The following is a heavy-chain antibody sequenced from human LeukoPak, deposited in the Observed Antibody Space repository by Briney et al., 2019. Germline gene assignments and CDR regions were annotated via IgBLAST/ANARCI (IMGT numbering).Heavy chain of an antibody. V-gene: IGHV1-69*05. CDR3: ARAKKYSSGWRHGSDAFDI. D-gene: IGHD6-19*01. CDR1: GGTFSSYA. Sequence: SVKVSCKASGGTFSSYAISWVRQAPGQGLEWMGRIIPIFGTANYAQKFQGRVTITTDESTSTAYMELSSLRSEDTAVYYCARAKKYSSGWRHGSDAFDIWGQGTMVTVSS. CDR2: IIPIFGTA. J-gene: IGHJ3*02.